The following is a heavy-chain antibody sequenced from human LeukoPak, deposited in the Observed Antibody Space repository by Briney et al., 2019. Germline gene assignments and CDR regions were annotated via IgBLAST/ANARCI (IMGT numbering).Heavy chain of an antibody. J-gene: IGHJ4*02. CDR3: ARVQAAAESLLGLDY. V-gene: IGHV3-48*03. Sequence: PGGSLRLSCAASGFTFSSYEMNWVRQAPGKGLEWVSYISSSGSTIYYADSVKGRFTISRDNAKNSLYLQMNSLRAEDTAVYYCARVQAAAESLLGLDYWGQGTLGTVSS. CDR2: ISSSGSTI. CDR1: GFTFSSYE. D-gene: IGHD6-13*01.